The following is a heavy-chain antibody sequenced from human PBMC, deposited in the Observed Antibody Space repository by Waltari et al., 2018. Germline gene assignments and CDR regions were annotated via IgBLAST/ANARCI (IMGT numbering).Heavy chain of an antibody. J-gene: IGHJ3*02. CDR1: GFTFSTYW. Sequence: EVQLVESGGGLVQPGESLNLSCAASGFTFSTYWMSWVRQAPGKGCGGVANIKQDGMDNDYADSVKGRSPIPRDNAKNSRYLQMNSLRAEDTAVDYCARRGSGWFAFDIWGQGTMVTVSS. CDR3: ARRGSGWFAFDI. CDR2: IKQDGMDN. V-gene: IGHV3-7*01. D-gene: IGHD6-19*01.